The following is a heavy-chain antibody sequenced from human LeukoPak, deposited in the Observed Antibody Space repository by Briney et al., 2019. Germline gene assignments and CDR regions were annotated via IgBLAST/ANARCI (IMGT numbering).Heavy chain of an antibody. CDR2: IKQDGSEK. CDR1: GFTFSSYW. J-gene: IGHJ5*02. CDR3: ARDDCSSISCYHNWFDP. D-gene: IGHD2-2*01. V-gene: IGHV3-7*01. Sequence: GGSLRLSCAASGFTFSSYWMSWVRQAPGKGLVWVANIKQDGSEKYYVDSVKGRFTISRDNAKNSLYLQMNSLRAEDTAVYYCARDDCSSISCYHNWFDPWGQGTLVTVSS.